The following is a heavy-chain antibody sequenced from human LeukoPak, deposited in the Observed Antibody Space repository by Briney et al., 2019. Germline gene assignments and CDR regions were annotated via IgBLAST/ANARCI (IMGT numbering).Heavy chain of an antibody. CDR2: IYHIGST. CDR1: GYSISSGYY. Sequence: PSETLSLTCTVSGYSISSGYYWGWIRQPPGKGLEWIGSIYHIGSTYYNPSLKSRVTISVDTSKNQFSLKLSSVTAADTAVYYCAGGPFRDYFDYWGQGTLVTVSS. V-gene: IGHV4-38-2*02. J-gene: IGHJ4*02. D-gene: IGHD2-21*01. CDR3: AGGPFRDYFDY.